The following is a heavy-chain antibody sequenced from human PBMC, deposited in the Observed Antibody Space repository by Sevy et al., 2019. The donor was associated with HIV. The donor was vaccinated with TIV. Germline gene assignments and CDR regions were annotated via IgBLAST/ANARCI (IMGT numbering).Heavy chain of an antibody. J-gene: IGHJ4*02. CDR2: FDPEDGDPEDGKT. CDR3: ATTKDYYDSSGYPFDY. Sequence: ASVKVSCKVSGYTLNEFSMHWVRQAPGKGLEWMTTFDPEDGDPEDGKTIYAQKFLGRGSLTEDTSTDTAYMELSSLRSEDTAVYYCATTKDYYDSSGYPFDYWGQGTLVTVSS. CDR1: GYTLNEFS. V-gene: IGHV1-24*01. D-gene: IGHD3-22*01.